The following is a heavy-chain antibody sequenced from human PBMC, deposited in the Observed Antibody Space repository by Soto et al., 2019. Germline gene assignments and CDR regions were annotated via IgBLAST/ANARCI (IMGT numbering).Heavy chain of an antibody. CDR3: AKEGGGGTAMVTSYFDY. J-gene: IGHJ4*02. Sequence: GGSLRLSCAASGITFSNYALSWVRQAPGKGLEWVSGISGSGTGTYYADSVKGRFTISRDNSQSTLYLHMNSLRADDTAIYYCAKEGGGGTAMVTSYFDYWGQGTLVTVSS. CDR2: ISGSGTGT. V-gene: IGHV3-23*01. D-gene: IGHD5-18*01. CDR1: GITFSNYA.